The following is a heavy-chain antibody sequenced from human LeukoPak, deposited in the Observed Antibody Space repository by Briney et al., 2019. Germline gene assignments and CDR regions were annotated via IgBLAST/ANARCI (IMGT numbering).Heavy chain of an antibody. CDR2: FSRMSGGT. CDR1: GFNFSYSA. CDR3: AKDVYTYGTICFDS. J-gene: IGHJ4*02. Sequence: GGSLRLSCVASGFNFSYSAMSWVRQAPGKGLERVSSFSRMSGGTSYADSVKGRFTISRDNSKNTLYLQMNILRAEDTAVYYCAKDVYTYGTICFDSWGRGTLVTVSS. D-gene: IGHD2-2*01. V-gene: IGHV3-23*01.